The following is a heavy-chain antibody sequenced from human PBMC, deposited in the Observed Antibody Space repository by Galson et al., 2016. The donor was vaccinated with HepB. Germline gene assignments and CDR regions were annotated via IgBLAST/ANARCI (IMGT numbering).Heavy chain of an antibody. CDR1: GFTVSSNN. Sequence: SLRLSCAASGFTVSSNNMDWVRQPPGKGLEWIGEIYHSGTTHYNPSLESRVTISVDKSKNQFSLKLNSVTAADTAVYYCARNSGGSYLGWFDPWGQGTLVTVSS. CDR3: ARNSGGSYLGWFDP. D-gene: IGHD1-26*01. V-gene: IGHV4-4*02. CDR2: IYHSGTT. J-gene: IGHJ5*02.